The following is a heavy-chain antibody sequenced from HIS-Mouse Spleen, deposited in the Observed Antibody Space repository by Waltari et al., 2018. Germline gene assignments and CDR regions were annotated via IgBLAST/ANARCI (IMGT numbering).Heavy chain of an antibody. CDR3: AGYNWNYGTDY. D-gene: IGHD1-7*01. J-gene: IGHJ4*02. CDR2: SNHSGST. V-gene: IGHV4-34*01. Sequence: QVQLQQWGAGLLKPSETLSLTCAVYGGSFSGYYWSWIRQPPGKGLEWIGESNHSGSTNYTPSLKSRVTISVDTSKNQFSLKLSSVTAADTAVYYCAGYNWNYGTDYWGQGTLVTVSS. CDR1: GGSFSGYY.